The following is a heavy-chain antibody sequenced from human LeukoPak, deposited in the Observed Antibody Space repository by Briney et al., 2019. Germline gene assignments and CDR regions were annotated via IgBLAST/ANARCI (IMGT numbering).Heavy chain of an antibody. J-gene: IGHJ6*02. CDR1: GYTFTGYY. CDR2: INPNSGGT. V-gene: IGHV1-2*02. CDR3: ARVLYCSGGYCVSSGGNYYGMDV. D-gene: IGHD2-15*01. Sequence: ASVKVSCKASGYTFTGYYMHWVRQAPGQGLEWMGWINPNSGGTNYPQKFQGRVTMTRDTSISTAYMELNRLRSDDTAVYYCARVLYCSGGYCVSSGGNYYGMDVWGQGTTVTVSS.